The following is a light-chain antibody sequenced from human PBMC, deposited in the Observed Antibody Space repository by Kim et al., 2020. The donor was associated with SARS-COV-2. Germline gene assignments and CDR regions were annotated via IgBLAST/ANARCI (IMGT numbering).Light chain of an antibody. CDR2: DVT. CDR1: NSDVGGYNY. CDR3: SSYTGSGTFAGI. J-gene: IGLJ2*01. Sequence: QSALTQPASVSGSPGQSITISCTGTNSDVGGYNYVSWYQQQPGKAPKLMIYDVTERPSGVSNRFSGSKSGNTASLTISGVQAEDEADYYCSSYTGSGTFAGIFGGGTQLTVL. V-gene: IGLV2-14*03.